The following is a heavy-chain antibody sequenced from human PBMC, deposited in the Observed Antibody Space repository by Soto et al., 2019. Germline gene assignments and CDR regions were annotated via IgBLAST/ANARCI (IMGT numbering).Heavy chain of an antibody. CDR2: INHSGST. Sequence: SETLSLTCAVYGGSFSGYYWSWIRQPPGKGLEWIGEINHSGSTNYNPSLKSRVTISVDTSKNQFSLKLSSVTAADTAVYYCASLPLRHASQAGIAARPVDYWGQGTLVTVSS. CDR3: ASLPLRHASQAGIAARPVDY. CDR1: GGSFSGYY. V-gene: IGHV4-34*01. J-gene: IGHJ4*02. D-gene: IGHD6-6*01.